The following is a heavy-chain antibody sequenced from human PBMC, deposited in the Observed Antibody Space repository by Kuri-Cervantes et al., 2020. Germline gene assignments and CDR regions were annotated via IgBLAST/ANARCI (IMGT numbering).Heavy chain of an antibody. V-gene: IGHV4-34*01. Sequence: GSLRLSCTVSGGSISSYYWSWIRQPPGKGLEWIGEINHSGSTNYNPSLKSRVTISVDTSKNQFSLKLSSVTAADTAVYYGARGVVLRYFDWLAKGDAFDIWGQGTMVTVSS. J-gene: IGHJ3*02. D-gene: IGHD3-9*01. CDR2: INHSGST. CDR1: GGSISSYY. CDR3: ARGVVLRYFDWLAKGDAFDI.